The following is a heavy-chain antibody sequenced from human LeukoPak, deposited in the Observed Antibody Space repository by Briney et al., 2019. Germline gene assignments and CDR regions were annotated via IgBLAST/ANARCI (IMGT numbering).Heavy chain of an antibody. J-gene: IGHJ6*02. CDR1: GYTFTSYD. CDR2: MNPNSGNT. V-gene: IGHV1-8*01. D-gene: IGHD3-16*02. CDR3: ARGWVYYDYVSGSYRPQGMDV. Sequence: ASVKVSCKASGYTFTSYDINWVRQATGQGLEWMGWMNPNSGNTGYAQKFQGRVTMTRNTSISTAYMELSSLRSEDTAVYYCARGWVYYDYVSGSYRPQGMDVWGQGTTVTVSS.